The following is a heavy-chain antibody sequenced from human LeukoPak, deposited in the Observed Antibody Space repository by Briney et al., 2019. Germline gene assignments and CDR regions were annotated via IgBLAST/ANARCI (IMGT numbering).Heavy chain of an antibody. CDR3: ARVYSTIFGVVRNWFDP. CDR2: ISSSSSYI. D-gene: IGHD3-3*01. V-gene: IGHV3-21*01. Sequence: GGSLRLSCAASGFTFSSYSMNWVRQAPGKGPEWVSSISSSSSYIYYADSVKGRFTISRDNAKNSLYLQMNSLRAEDTAVYYCARVYSTIFGVVRNWFDPWGQGTLVIVSS. CDR1: GFTFSSYS. J-gene: IGHJ5*02.